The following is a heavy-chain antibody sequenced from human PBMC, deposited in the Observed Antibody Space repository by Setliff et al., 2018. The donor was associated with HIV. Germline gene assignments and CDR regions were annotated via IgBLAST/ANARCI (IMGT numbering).Heavy chain of an antibody. CDR2: INHSGST. CDR1: GGSFSGYY. Sequence: SETLSLTCAVYGGSFSGYYRTWIRQPPGKGLEWIGEINHSGSTNYNPSFKRRLTISVDTSKNQFSLKLSSVTAADTAVYYCARGLMGATTNGFFDSWGEGTLVTVSS. V-gene: IGHV4-34*01. D-gene: IGHD1-26*01. CDR3: ARGLMGATTNGFFDS. J-gene: IGHJ4*02.